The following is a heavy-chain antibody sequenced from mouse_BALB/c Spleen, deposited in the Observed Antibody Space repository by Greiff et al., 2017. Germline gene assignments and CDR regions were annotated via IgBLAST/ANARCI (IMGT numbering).Heavy chain of an antibody. D-gene: IGHD2-3*01. CDR1: GFSLTSYG. CDR2: IWSDGST. J-gene: IGHJ1*01. V-gene: IGHV2-6-2*01. Sequence: VMLVESGPDLVAPSQSLSITCTVSGFSLTSYGVHWVRQPPGKGLEWLVVIWSDGSTTYNSALKSRLSISKDNSKSQVFLKMNSLQTDDTAMYYCARNDGYLWYFDVWGAGTTVTVSS. CDR3: ARNDGYLWYFDV.